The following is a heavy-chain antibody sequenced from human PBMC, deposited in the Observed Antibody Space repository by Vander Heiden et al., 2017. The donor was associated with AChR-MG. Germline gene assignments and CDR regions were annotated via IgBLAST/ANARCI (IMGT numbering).Heavy chain of an antibody. CDR3: ANSLDNYYDSNDY. J-gene: IGHJ4*02. CDR1: GFTFSGYG. D-gene: IGHD3-22*01. V-gene: IGHV3-30*02. Sequence: QVQLVESGGGVVKPGGSLRLSCAASGFTFSGYGMHGVRQAPGKWLEWVAFRRYDGSNKYYADSVKGRFTISRDNSKNTLYLQMNSLRAEDTAVYYCANSLDNYYDSNDYWGQGTLVTVSS. CDR2: RRYDGSNK.